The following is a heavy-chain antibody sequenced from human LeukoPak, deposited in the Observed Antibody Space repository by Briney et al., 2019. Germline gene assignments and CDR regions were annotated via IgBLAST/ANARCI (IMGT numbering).Heavy chain of an antibody. CDR1: GFTFSSYS. V-gene: IGHV3-21*01. D-gene: IGHD3-22*01. CDR2: ISSSSSYI. CDR3: ARRGEGYYDSSDYYSFDY. J-gene: IGHJ4*02. Sequence: TGGSLRLSCAASGFTFSSYSMTWVRQAPGKGLEWVSSISSSSSYIYYADSLKGRFTISRDNAKNSLYLQMNSLRAEDTAVYYCARRGEGYYDSSDYYSFDYWGQGTLVTVSS.